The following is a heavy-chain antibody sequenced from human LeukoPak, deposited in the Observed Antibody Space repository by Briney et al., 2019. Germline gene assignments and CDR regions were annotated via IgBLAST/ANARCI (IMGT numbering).Heavy chain of an antibody. CDR2: ISSSSSYI. V-gene: IGHV3-21*01. CDR1: GFTFSSYI. J-gene: IGHJ3*02. CDR3: ARDTSLYWDAFDI. Sequence: GGSLRLSCAASGFTFSSYIMNCVRQAPGKGLEWVSSISSSSSYIYYADSVKGRFTISRDNAKNSLYLQMNSLRAEDTAVYYCARDTSLYWDAFDIWGQGTMVTVSS. D-gene: IGHD2-2*02.